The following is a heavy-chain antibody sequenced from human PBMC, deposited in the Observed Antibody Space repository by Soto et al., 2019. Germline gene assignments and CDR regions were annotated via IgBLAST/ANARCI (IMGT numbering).Heavy chain of an antibody. D-gene: IGHD6-19*01. CDR3: ARDRPPNVGAVAGSYMDV. J-gene: IGHJ6*03. V-gene: IGHV6-1*01. Sequence: PSQTLSLTCAISGDSVPSNSAAWNWIRQSPSRGLEWLGRTYYRSKWYNDYAVSVKSRITINPDTSKNQFSLQLNSVTPEDTAVYYCARDRPPNVGAVAGSYMDVWGKGTTVTVSS. CDR2: TYYRSKWYN. CDR1: GDSVPSNSAA.